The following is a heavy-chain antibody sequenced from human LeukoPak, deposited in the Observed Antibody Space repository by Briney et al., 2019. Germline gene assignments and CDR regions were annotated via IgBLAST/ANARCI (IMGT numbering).Heavy chain of an antibody. Sequence: NPSETLSLTCTVSGGSISSYYWSWIRQPAGKGLEWIGRIYTSGSTNYNPSLKSRVTMSVDTSKNQFSLKLSSVTAADTAVHYCATSYYYDSSGYFDYHDYWGQGTLVTVSS. V-gene: IGHV4-4*07. CDR3: ATSYYYDSSGYFDYHDY. D-gene: IGHD3-22*01. CDR1: GGSISSYY. CDR2: IYTSGST. J-gene: IGHJ4*02.